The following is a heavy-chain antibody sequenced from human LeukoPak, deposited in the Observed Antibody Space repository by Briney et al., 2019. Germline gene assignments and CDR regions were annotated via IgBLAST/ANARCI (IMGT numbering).Heavy chain of an antibody. Sequence: GGSLRLSCAAFGFTFSDHAMHWVRQAPGKGLENVSTINGNGASTNYVDSVKGRFTISRDNSKNSLYLQMGSLRPEDMAIYYCVRERYSVNDYDAFDIWGQGTVVTV. D-gene: IGHD5/OR15-5a*01. CDR3: VRERYSVNDYDAFDI. CDR1: GFTFSDHA. J-gene: IGHJ3*02. CDR2: INGNGAST. V-gene: IGHV3-64*02.